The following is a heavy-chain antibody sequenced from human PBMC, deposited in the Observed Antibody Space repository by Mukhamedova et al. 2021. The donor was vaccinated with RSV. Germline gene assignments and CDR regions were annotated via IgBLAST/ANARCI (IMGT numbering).Heavy chain of an antibody. J-gene: IGHJ4*02. Sequence: SSGINAEYMGDSVKGRFTISRDNSKNTLYLQMNSLRAEDTAVYYCAKDRNEYSGYNYQGNSYYFDYWGQGTLVTVSS. CDR3: AKDRNEYSGYNYQGNSYYFDY. V-gene: IGHV3-NL1*01. CDR2: SSGINA. D-gene: IGHD5-12*01.